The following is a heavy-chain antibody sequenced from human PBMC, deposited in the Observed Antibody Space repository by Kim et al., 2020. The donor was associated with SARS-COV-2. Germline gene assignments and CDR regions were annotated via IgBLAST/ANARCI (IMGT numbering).Heavy chain of an antibody. Sequence: GGSLRLSCAASGFTFSSYAMSWVRQAPGKGLEWVSAISGSGGSTYYADSVKGRFTISRDNSKNTLYLQMNSLRAEDTAVYYCAKDQGRHSSGWYSFDYWGQGTLVTVSS. D-gene: IGHD6-19*01. CDR2: ISGSGGST. J-gene: IGHJ4*02. CDR1: GFTFSSYA. V-gene: IGHV3-23*01. CDR3: AKDQGRHSSGWYSFDY.